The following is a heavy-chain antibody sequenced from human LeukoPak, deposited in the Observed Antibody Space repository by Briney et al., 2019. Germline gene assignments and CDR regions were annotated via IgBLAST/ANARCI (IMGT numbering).Heavy chain of an antibody. D-gene: IGHD6-13*01. CDR2: IDKKDKGYATAT. J-gene: IGHJ5*02. CDR1: GFTFSGSA. V-gene: IGHV3-73*01. CDR3: ARDTQEQGNWFDP. Sequence: GGSLRLSCAASGFTFSGSAIHWVRQSSGKGLEWVGQIDKKDKGYATATAYAASVKGRFTISRDDSINTAYLQMNSLRPEDMAVYYCARDTQEQGNWFDPWGQGTLVTVSS.